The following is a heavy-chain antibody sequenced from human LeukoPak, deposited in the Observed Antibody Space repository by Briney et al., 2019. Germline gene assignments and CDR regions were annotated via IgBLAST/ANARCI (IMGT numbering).Heavy chain of an antibody. CDR3: ARRVGFYGSGSLNYFDP. V-gene: IGHV4-39*02. D-gene: IGHD3-10*01. J-gene: IGHJ5*01. CDR1: GGSISSGSYY. CDR2: IFRTGST. Sequence: SETLSLTCTVSGGSISSGSYYWRWIRQPAGKGLEWIGSIFRTGSTYYTASLKSRVSISVDTSKNHFVLNLTSVTAADTAVYFCARRVGFYGSGSLNYFDPWGQGILVSVSS.